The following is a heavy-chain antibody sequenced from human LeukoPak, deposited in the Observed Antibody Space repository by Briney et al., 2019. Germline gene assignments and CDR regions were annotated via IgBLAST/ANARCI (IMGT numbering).Heavy chain of an antibody. CDR2: IIPIFGTA. CDR1: GGTFSSYA. J-gene: IGHJ4*02. D-gene: IGHD3-22*01. V-gene: IGHV1-69*13. CDR3: ASPYYDSSGYYYYYCDY. Sequence: SVKVSCKASGGTFSSYAISWVRQAPGQGLEWMGGIIPIFGTANYAQKFQGRVTITADESTSTAYMELSSLRSEDTAVYSCASPYYDSSGYYYYYCDYWGQGTLVTVSS.